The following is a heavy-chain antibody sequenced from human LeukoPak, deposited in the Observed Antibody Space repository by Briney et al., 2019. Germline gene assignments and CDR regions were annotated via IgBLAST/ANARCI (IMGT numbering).Heavy chain of an antibody. J-gene: IGHJ3*02. CDR1: GGSISSSDW. CDR2: IYQSGST. V-gene: IGHV4-4*02. D-gene: IGHD3-22*01. CDR3: ARLSGITMIVVLASDAFDI. Sequence: SETLSLTCAVSGGSISSSDWWTWVRQPPGKGLEWIGEIYQSGSTNYNPSLKSRVTISGDKSKNQFSLKLNSVTAADTAVYYCARLSGITMIVVLASDAFDIWGQGTMVTVSS.